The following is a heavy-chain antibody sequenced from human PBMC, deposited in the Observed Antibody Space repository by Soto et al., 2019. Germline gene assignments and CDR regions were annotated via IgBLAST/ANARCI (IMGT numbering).Heavy chain of an antibody. Sequence: SCAASGFTFTRHSMNWVRQAPGKGLARSSSISSTTNYIYYADSMKGRFTVSRGDAKNSVYLEMNSLSAEDTAVYYCARESEDLTSNFDYWGQGTLVTVSS. CDR2: ISSTTNYI. J-gene: IGHJ4*02. CDR3: ARESEDLTSNFDY. V-gene: IGHV3-21*01. CDR1: GFTFTRHS.